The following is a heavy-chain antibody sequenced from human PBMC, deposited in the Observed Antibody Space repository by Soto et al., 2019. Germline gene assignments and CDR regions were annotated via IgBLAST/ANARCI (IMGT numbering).Heavy chain of an antibody. CDR3: ARAFFSRDSIAFDI. J-gene: IGHJ3*02. CDR1: GGSISSYC. V-gene: IGHV4-59*01. Sequence: SETLSLTCTVSGGSISSYCWSWIRQPPGKGLEWIGYIYYSGSTNYNPSLKSRVTISVDTSKNQFSLKLSSVTAADTAVYYCARAFFSRDSIAFDIWGQGTMVTVSS. D-gene: IGHD3-3*01. CDR2: IYYSGST.